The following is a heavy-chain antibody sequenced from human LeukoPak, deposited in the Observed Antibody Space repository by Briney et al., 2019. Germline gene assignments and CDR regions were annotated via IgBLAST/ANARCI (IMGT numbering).Heavy chain of an antibody. V-gene: IGHV1-8*01. J-gene: IGHJ6*03. CDR2: MNPNSGNT. Sequence: ASVKVSCKASGYTFTSYDINWVRQATGQGLEWMGWMNPNSGNTGYAQKFQGRVTMTRNTSISTAYMELSSLRSEDTAVYYCARGRWGSHSGYLYYYYYYMDVCGKGTTVTVSS. CDR1: GYTFTSYD. D-gene: IGHD5-12*01. CDR3: ARGRWGSHSGYLYYYYYYMDV.